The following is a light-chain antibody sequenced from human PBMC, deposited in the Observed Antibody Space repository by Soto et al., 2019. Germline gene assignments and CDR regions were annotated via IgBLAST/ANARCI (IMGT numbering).Light chain of an antibody. Sequence: QSVLTQPRSASGYPGQPVTISCTGTSSDVGGYNYVSWYQQHPGKAPILMIYEVSKRPSGVPDRFSGSKSGNTASLTVSGLQAEDEADYYCSSYAGSNRVFGAETKGTVL. CDR2: EVS. CDR1: SSDVGGYNY. CDR3: SSYAGSNRV. V-gene: IGLV2-8*01. J-gene: IGLJ1*01.